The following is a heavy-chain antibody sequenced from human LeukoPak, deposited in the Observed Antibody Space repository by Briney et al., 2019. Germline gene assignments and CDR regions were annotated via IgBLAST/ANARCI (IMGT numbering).Heavy chain of an antibody. CDR2: ISSSSSTI. CDR1: GITFSSYS. D-gene: IGHD2-21*02. V-gene: IGHV3-48*01. J-gene: IGHJ4*02. Sequence: GGSLRLSCAASGITFSSYSMNWVRQAPGKGLEWVSYISSSSSTIYYADSVKGRFTISRDNAKNSLYLQMNSLRAEDTAVYYCARDPRGKPCGGDCPTSYYFDYWGQGTLVTVSS. CDR3: ARDPRGKPCGGDCPTSYYFDY.